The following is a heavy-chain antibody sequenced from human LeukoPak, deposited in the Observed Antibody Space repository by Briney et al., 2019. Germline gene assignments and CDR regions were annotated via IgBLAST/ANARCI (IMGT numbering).Heavy chain of an antibody. Sequence: SETLSLTCTVSGGSISSSSYYWGWIRQPPGKGLEWIGSIYYSGSTYYNPSLKSRVTISVDTSKNQFSLKLSSVTAADTAVYYCARLPLGCTNGVCLYYFDYWGQGTLVTVSS. V-gene: IGHV4-39*01. J-gene: IGHJ4*02. D-gene: IGHD2-8*01. CDR1: GGSISSSSYY. CDR3: ARLPLGCTNGVCLYYFDY. CDR2: IYYSGST.